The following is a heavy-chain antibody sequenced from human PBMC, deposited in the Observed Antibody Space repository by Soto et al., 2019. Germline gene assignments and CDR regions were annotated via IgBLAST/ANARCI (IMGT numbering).Heavy chain of an antibody. V-gene: IGHV1-2*02. D-gene: IGHD3-3*01. CDR2: INPNSGGT. CDR3: ARRNFDVFWSGYYFFDY. Sequence: ASVKVSCKASGYTFTGYYMHWVRQAPGQGLELMGWINPNSGGTNYAQKFQGRVTMTRDTSISTAYMELSRLRSDDTAVYYCARRNFDVFWSGYYFFDYWGQGTLVTVYS. CDR1: GYTFTGYY. J-gene: IGHJ4*02.